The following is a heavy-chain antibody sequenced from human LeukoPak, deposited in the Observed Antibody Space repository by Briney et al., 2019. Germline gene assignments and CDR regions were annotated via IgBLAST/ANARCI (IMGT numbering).Heavy chain of an antibody. CDR2: ISGSGGST. CDR3: AKGSRHDYVRPAFDY. Sequence: PGGSLRLSCAASGFTFSSYAMSWVRQAPGKGLEWVSAISGSGGSTYYADSVKGRFTISRDNSKNTLYLQMNSLRAEDTAVYYCAKGSRHDYVRPAFDYWGQGTLVTVSS. D-gene: IGHD3-10*02. V-gene: IGHV3-23*01. CDR1: GFTFSSYA. J-gene: IGHJ4*02.